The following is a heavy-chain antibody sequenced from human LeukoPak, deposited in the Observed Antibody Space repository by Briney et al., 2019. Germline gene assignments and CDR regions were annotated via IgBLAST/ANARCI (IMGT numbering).Heavy chain of an antibody. CDR3: ARHNGRYFDWSSKGYFDY. CDR2: IYYSGST. V-gene: IGHV4-59*08. Sequence: SETLSLTCTVSGGSISSYYWSWIRQPPGKGLEWIGYIYYSGSTNYNPSLKSRVTISVDTSKNQFSLKLSSVTAADTAVYYCARHNGRYFDWSSKGYFDYWGQGTLVTVSS. J-gene: IGHJ4*02. D-gene: IGHD3-9*01. CDR1: GGSISSYY.